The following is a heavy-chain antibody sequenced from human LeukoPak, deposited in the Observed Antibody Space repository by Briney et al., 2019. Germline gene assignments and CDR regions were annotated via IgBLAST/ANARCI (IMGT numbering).Heavy chain of an antibody. J-gene: IGHJ4*02. Sequence: PGRSLRLSCAASGFTFSSYGMHWVRQAPGKGLEWVAVISYDGSSKYYADSVKGRFTISRDNSKNTLYLQMNSLRAEDTAVYSCAKGAGFSSSWYFDYWGQGTLVTVSS. CDR3: AKGAGFSSSWYFDY. CDR2: ISYDGSSK. D-gene: IGHD6-13*01. V-gene: IGHV3-30*18. CDR1: GFTFSSYG.